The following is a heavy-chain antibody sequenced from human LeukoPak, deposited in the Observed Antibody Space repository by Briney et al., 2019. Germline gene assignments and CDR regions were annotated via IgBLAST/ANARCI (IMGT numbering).Heavy chain of an antibody. CDR2: ISAYNGNT. D-gene: IGHD3-10*01. V-gene: IGHV1-18*01. J-gene: IGHJ4*02. CDR1: GYSFTSYG. Sequence: ASVKASCKASGYSFTSYGISWVRQAPGQGLEWMGWISAYNGNTNYAQKLQGRVTMTTDTSTSTAYMELRSLRSDDTAVYYRVRSPSLTSGSPWFYWGQGTLVTVSS. CDR3: VRSPSLTSGSPWFY.